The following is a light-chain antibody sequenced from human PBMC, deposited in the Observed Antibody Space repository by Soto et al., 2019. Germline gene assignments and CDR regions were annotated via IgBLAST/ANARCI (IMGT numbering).Light chain of an antibody. V-gene: IGKV3-15*01. Sequence: ELVITHSSGTLSVSPGERATLSCRAIQSVISNLAWYQQRPGQAPRLLIYSASTRATGIPARFSGSGSGTEFTLTISSLKSGDVAVYSCQQYYEWPRGTFGQGTKVDIK. CDR1: QSVISN. J-gene: IGKJ1*01. CDR3: QQYYEWPRGT. CDR2: SAS.